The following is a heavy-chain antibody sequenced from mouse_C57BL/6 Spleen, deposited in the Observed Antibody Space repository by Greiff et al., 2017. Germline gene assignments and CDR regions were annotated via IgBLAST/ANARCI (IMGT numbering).Heavy chain of an antibody. D-gene: IGHD1-1*01. Sequence: QVQLQQPGAELVKPGASVKLSCKASGYTFTSYWMHWVKQRPGQGLEWIGMIHPNSGSTNYNEKFKSKATLTVDKSSSTAYMQLSSLKSEASAVYYCAREYCSSSYAIDYWGQGTSVTVSS. J-gene: IGHJ4*01. V-gene: IGHV1-64*01. CDR3: AREYCSSSYAIDY. CDR1: GYTFTSYW. CDR2: IHPNSGST.